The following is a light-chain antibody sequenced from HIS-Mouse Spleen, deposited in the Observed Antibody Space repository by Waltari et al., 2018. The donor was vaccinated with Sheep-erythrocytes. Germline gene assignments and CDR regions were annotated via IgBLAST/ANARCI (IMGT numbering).Light chain of an antibody. CDR3: CSYAGSSTPWV. CDR1: SSDVGSYNL. J-gene: IGLJ3*02. Sequence: QSALTQPASVSGSPGQSITISCTGTSSDVGSYNLVSWYQQPPGKAPKPMIYEGSKRPSGVAKRVSGSKSGNTASLTISGLQAEDEADYYCCSYAGSSTPWVFGGGTKLTVL. CDR2: EGS. V-gene: IGLV2-23*01.